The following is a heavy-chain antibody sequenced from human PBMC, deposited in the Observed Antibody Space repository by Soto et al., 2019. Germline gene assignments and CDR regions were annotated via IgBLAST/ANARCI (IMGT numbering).Heavy chain of an antibody. CDR1: GFTFSSYA. Sequence: GGSLRLSCAASGFTFSSYAMHWVRQAPGKGLEWVAVISYDGSNKYYADSVKGRFTISRDNSKNTLYLQMNSLRAEDTAVYYCAKDDIAGYYYYGMDVWGQGTMVTVSS. D-gene: IGHD3-9*01. CDR2: ISYDGSNK. V-gene: IGHV3-30*18. J-gene: IGHJ6*02. CDR3: AKDDIAGYYYYGMDV.